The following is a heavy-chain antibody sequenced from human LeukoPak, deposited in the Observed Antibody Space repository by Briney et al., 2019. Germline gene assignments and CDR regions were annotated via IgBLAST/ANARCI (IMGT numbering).Heavy chain of an antibody. J-gene: IGHJ4*02. CDR1: GGSISSGSYY. Sequence: SQTLSLTCTVSGGSISSGSYYWSWIRQPAGKGLEWIGRIYTSGSTNYNPSLKSRVTISVDTSKNQFSLKLSSVTAADTAVYYCARDRVGVSDYWGQGTLVTVSS. V-gene: IGHV4-61*02. CDR2: IYTSGST. D-gene: IGHD3-16*01. CDR3: ARDRVGVSDY.